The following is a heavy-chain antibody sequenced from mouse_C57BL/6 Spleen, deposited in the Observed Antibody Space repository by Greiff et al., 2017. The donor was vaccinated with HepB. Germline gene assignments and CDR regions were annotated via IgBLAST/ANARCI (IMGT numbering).Heavy chain of an antibody. Sequence: QVQLQQPGAELVKPGASVKLSCKASGYTFTSYWMHWVKQRPGRGLEWIGRIDPNRGGTKYNEKFKSKATLTVDKPSSTAYMQLSSLTSEDSAVYYCAFITTEGDWYFDVWGTGTTVTVSS. CDR3: AFITTEGDWYFDV. V-gene: IGHV1-72*01. J-gene: IGHJ1*03. CDR2: IDPNRGGT. D-gene: IGHD1-2*01. CDR1: GYTFTSYW.